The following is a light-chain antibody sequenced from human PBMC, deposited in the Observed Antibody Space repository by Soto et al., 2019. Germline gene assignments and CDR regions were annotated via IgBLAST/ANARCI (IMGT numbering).Light chain of an antibody. Sequence: APATLSLSRGERATLSCGASQSVRSYLAWYQQKPGQAPRLLIYDASNRATGIPARFSGSGSGTDFTLTISSLEPEDFAVYYCQQRSTWPLTFGGGTKV. CDR1: QSVRSY. V-gene: IGKV3-11*01. J-gene: IGKJ4*01. CDR2: DAS. CDR3: QQRSTWPLT.